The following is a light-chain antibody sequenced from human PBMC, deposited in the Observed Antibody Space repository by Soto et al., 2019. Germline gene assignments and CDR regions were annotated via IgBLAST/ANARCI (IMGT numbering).Light chain of an antibody. V-gene: IGKV3-15*01. Sequence: EIVMTQSPASLSVTPGERVTLSCRAGQGVTTNFAWYQQKSGQSPRLLIYDVSTRATGVPARFSGTGSETDFTLTISGLQSEDSAVYFCQQYNNLPFSFGQVTRLAN. CDR2: DVS. CDR1: QGVTTN. CDR3: QQYNNLPFS. J-gene: IGKJ5*01.